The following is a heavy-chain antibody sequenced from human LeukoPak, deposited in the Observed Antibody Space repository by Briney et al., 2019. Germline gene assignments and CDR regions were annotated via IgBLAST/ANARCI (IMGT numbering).Heavy chain of an antibody. CDR3: AITLGYSHYYGMDV. Sequence: GGSLRLSCAASGFTFDDYTMHWVRQAPGKGLEWVSLISWDGGSTYYADSVKGRFTISRDNSKNSLYLQMNSLRTEDTALYYCAITLGYSHYYGMDVWGQGTTVTVSS. J-gene: IGHJ6*02. CDR1: GFTFDDYT. CDR2: ISWDGGST. D-gene: IGHD3-22*01. V-gene: IGHV3-43*01.